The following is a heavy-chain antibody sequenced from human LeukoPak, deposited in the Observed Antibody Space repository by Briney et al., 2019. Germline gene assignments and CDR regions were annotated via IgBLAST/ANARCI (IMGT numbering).Heavy chain of an antibody. CDR3: VLAGSGSYYFDY. Sequence: GESLKISCKGFGYRFTNYWIGWVRQMPGKGLEWMGIIYPGHSDTRYSPSFQGQVTISADKSINTAYLQWSSLKASDTAMYYCVLAGSGSYYFDYWGQGILVTVSS. CDR2: IYPGHSDT. J-gene: IGHJ4*02. V-gene: IGHV5-51*01. CDR1: GYRFTNYW. D-gene: IGHD3-10*01.